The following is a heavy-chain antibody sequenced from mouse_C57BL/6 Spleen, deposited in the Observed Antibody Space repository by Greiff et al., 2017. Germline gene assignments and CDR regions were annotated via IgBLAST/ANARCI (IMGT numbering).Heavy chain of an antibody. CDR1: GYTFTSYW. V-gene: IGHV1-72*01. CDR3: SRCEAAQATLDFFDY. Sequence: QVQLQQPGAELVKPGASVKLSCKASGYTFTSYWMHWVKQRPGRGLEWIGRIDPNSGGTKYNEKFKSKATLTVDKPSSTAYMQLSSLTSEDSAVYYGSRCEAAQATLDFFDYWGQGTTLTVSS. J-gene: IGHJ2*01. CDR2: IDPNSGGT. D-gene: IGHD3-2*02.